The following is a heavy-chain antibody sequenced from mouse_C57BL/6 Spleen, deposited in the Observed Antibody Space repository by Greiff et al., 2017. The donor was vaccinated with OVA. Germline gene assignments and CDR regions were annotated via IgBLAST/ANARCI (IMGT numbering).Heavy chain of an antibody. CDR1: GYAFSSSW. CDR3: AELQDYFDY. J-gene: IGHJ2*01. Sequence: VKLQESGPELVKPGASVKISCKASGYAFSSSWMNWVKQRPGKGLEWIGRIYPGDGDTNYNGKFKGKATLTADKSSSTAYMQLSSLTSEDSAVYFCAELQDYFDYWGQGTTLTVSS. CDR2: IYPGDGDT. V-gene: IGHV1-82*01. D-gene: IGHD2-1*01.